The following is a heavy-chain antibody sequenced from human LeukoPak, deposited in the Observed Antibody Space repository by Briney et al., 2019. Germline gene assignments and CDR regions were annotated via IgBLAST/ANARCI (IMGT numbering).Heavy chain of an antibody. D-gene: IGHD5-18*01. V-gene: IGHV1-18*01. Sequence: ASVKVSCKASGYSFTSFGISWVRQAPGQGLEWVGWISAYNGNTRSAQKFQGRVSMTTDTSTSTAYMDLRSLRFDDTAVFYCVRDLGVDTSMIFFDFWGQGTLVTVSS. CDR2: ISAYNGNT. J-gene: IGHJ4*02. CDR3: VRDLGVDTSMIFFDF. CDR1: GYSFTSFG.